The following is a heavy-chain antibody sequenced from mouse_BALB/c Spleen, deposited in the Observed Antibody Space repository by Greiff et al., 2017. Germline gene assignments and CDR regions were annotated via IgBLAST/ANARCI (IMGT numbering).Heavy chain of an antibody. J-gene: IGHJ2*01. V-gene: IGHV5-6*02. CDR2: ISSGGSYT. CDR3: ARKEWGYDDFPSFDY. Sequence: VKVVESGGDLVKPGGSLKLSCAASGFTFSSYGMSWVRQTPDKRLEWVATISSGGSYTYYPDSVKGRFTISRDNAKNTLYLQMSSLKSEDTAMYYYARKEWGYDDFPSFDYWGQGTTLTVSS. D-gene: IGHD2-2*01. CDR1: GFTFSSYG.